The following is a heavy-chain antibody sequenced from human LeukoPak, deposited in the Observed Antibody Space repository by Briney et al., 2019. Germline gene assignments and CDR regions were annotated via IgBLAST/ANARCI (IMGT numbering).Heavy chain of an antibody. J-gene: IGHJ5*02. Sequence: GGSLRLSCAASGFTFSSYSMNWVRQAPGKGLEWVSSISSSSSYIYYADSVKGRFTISRDNAKNSLYLQTNSLRAEDTAVYYCARDGTLLRFLEWFQNWFDPWGQGTLVTVSS. V-gene: IGHV3-21*01. CDR3: ARDGTLLRFLEWFQNWFDP. CDR2: ISSSSSYI. D-gene: IGHD3-3*01. CDR1: GFTFSSYS.